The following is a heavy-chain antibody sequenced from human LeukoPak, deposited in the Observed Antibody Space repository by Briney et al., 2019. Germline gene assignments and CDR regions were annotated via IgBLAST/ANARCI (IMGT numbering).Heavy chain of an antibody. CDR3: ARSLYSGYDEGLIWFDP. Sequence: ASVKVSCKASGYTFTSYYMHWVRQAPGQGLEWMGIINPSGGSTSYAQKFQGRVTMTRDTSTSTVYMELSRLRSEDTAVYYCARSLYSGYDEGLIWFDPWGQGTLVTVSS. J-gene: IGHJ5*02. D-gene: IGHD5-12*01. V-gene: IGHV1-46*01. CDR1: GYTFTSYY. CDR2: INPSGGST.